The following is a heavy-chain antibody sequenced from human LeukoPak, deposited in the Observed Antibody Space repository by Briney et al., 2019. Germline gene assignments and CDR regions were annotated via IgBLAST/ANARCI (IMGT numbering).Heavy chain of an antibody. CDR1: GFTFSSCA. Sequence: PGGSLRLSCAASGFTFSSCAMSWVRQAPGKGLEWVSAIVGSGSSTYYADSVKGRLTISRDNSKNTLDLQMNSLRAEDTAVYYCANTAFHSSTFDHWGQGTLVTVSS. CDR2: IVGSGSST. J-gene: IGHJ4*02. V-gene: IGHV3-23*01. CDR3: ANTAFHSSTFDH. D-gene: IGHD6-19*01.